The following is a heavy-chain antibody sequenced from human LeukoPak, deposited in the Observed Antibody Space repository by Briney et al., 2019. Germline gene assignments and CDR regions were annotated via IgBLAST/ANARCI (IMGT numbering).Heavy chain of an antibody. D-gene: IGHD2-21*02. CDR3: ARDLISGDWTWDI. V-gene: IGHV4-59*01. Sequence: PSETLSLTCTVSGGSISSYYWSWIRQPPGKGLEWIGYIYYSGSTNYNPSLKSRVTISVDTSKNQFSLKLSSVTAADTAVYYCARDLISGDWTWDIWGQGTMVTVSS. CDR1: GGSISSYY. CDR2: IYYSGST. J-gene: IGHJ3*02.